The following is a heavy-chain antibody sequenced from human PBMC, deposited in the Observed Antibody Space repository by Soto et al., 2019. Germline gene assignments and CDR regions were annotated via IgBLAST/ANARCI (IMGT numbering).Heavy chain of an antibody. CDR1: GFRFADYT. D-gene: IGHD6-13*01. V-gene: IGHV3-9*01. J-gene: IGHJ5*02. CDR2: LTWNSESI. CDR3: AKGAISGTLNWFDP. Sequence: GVSLRLSCAASGFRFADYTMHWVRQAPGKGLEWVSGLTWNSESIAYADSVKGRFTISRDNAKNSLYLQMNSLRAEDTAFYFCAKGAISGTLNWFDPWGQGTLVTVSS.